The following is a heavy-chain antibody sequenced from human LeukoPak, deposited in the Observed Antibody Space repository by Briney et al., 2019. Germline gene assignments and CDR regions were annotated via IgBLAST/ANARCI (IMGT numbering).Heavy chain of an antibody. Sequence: GGSLRLSCAASGFTFSSYAMSWVRQAPGKGLEWVSAISGSGGSTYYADSVKGRFTISRDNSKNTLYLQMNGLRAEDTAVYYCAKDKDYDFWTFFDYWGQGTLVTVSS. CDR3: AKDKDYDFWTFFDY. D-gene: IGHD3-3*01. CDR1: GFTFSSYA. V-gene: IGHV3-23*01. J-gene: IGHJ4*02. CDR2: ISGSGGST.